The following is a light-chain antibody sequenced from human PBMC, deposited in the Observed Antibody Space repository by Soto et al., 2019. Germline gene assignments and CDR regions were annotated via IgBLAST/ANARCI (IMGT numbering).Light chain of an antibody. CDR2: DVN. CDR3: SSYSTTSFFV. J-gene: IGLJ1*01. Sequence: QSALTQPASVSGSPGQSITISCTGTSSEVGGYNYVSWYQQYPGKAPQLMIFDVNDRPSGVSYRFSGSKSGNTASLTISGLQAEDEAHYHCSSYSTTSFFVFGTGTKVTVL. V-gene: IGLV2-14*01. CDR1: SSEVGGYNY.